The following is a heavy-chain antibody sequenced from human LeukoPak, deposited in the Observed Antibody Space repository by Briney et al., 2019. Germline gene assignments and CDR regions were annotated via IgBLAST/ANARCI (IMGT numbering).Heavy chain of an antibody. Sequence: ASVKVSCKAAGYTFTSYGISWVRQAPGQGLEWMGWISAYNGNTKYAQKLQGRVTMTIDTSTSTAYMELRSLRSDDTAVYYCASSKWSAGGDYYHYMDVWGEGTTVTVSS. CDR2: ISAYNGNT. V-gene: IGHV1-18*01. D-gene: IGHD6-13*01. CDR3: ASSKWSAGGDYYHYMDV. CDR1: GYTFTSYG. J-gene: IGHJ6*03.